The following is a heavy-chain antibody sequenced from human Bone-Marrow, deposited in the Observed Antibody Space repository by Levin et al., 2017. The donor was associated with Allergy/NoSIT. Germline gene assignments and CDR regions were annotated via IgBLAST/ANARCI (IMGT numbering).Heavy chain of an antibody. V-gene: IGHV4-4*02. CDR2: IYHSGGT. D-gene: IGHD3-10*01. CDR1: GGSINSTNW. Sequence: SSETLSLTCAVSGGSINSTNWWSWVRQPPGKGLEWIGEIYHSGGTNYSPSLKSRVTISVDRSKNHFSLNLRSVTAADTALYYCATRPRVLLWLGELSHVDYWGQGILVTVSS. CDR3: ATRPRVLLWLGELSHVDY. J-gene: IGHJ4*02.